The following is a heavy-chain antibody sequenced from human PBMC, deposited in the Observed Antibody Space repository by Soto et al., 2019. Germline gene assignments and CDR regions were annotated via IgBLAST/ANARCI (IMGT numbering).Heavy chain of an antibody. V-gene: IGHV1-8*01. D-gene: IGHD4-17*01. Sequence: QVQLVQSGAEVKKPGASVKVSCKASGYTFTSYDINWVRQATGQGLEYLGWMNPNSGSTGYVQKFQGRVTMTRDTSISTAYMELSSLRSEDSAVHFCARGIKYGAYSRWFDPWGQGTLVTVSS. CDR1: GYTFTSYD. J-gene: IGHJ5*02. CDR3: ARGIKYGAYSRWFDP. CDR2: MNPNSGST.